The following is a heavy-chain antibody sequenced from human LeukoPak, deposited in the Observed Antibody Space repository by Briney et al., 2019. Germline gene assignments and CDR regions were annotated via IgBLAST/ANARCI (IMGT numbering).Heavy chain of an antibody. CDR3: AKLLYYYDSSQPY. V-gene: IGHV3-74*01. Sequence: GGSLRLSCAASGFTFSNYWMHWVRQAPGKGLVWVSRMNSDGSSTSYADSVKGRFTISRDNAKNTLYLQMNSLRAEDTAVYYCAKLLYYYDSSQPYWGQGTLITVSS. CDR1: GFTFSNYW. J-gene: IGHJ4*02. CDR2: MNSDGSST. D-gene: IGHD3-22*01.